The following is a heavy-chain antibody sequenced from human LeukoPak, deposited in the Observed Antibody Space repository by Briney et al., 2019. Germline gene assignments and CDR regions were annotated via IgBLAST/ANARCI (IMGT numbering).Heavy chain of an antibody. Sequence: PGGSLRLSCAASGFTFGDYAMHWVRQAPGKGLEWVSGISWNGGDIGYADSVKGRFTISRDNAKNSLYLQMNSLRAEDTALYYCAKAKKDDYGDYCDYWGQGTLVTVTS. CDR3: AKAKKDDYGDYCDY. D-gene: IGHD4-17*01. CDR1: GFTFGDYA. J-gene: IGHJ4*02. V-gene: IGHV3-9*01. CDR2: ISWNGGDI.